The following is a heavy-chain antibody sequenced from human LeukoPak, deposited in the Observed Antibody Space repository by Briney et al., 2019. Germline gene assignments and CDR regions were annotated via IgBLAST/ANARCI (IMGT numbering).Heavy chain of an antibody. CDR2: ISYDGSNK. D-gene: IGHD1-26*01. V-gene: IGHV3-30*04. CDR3: ARGVVVGATQVAFDI. Sequence: PGGSLRLSCAASGFTFSSYAMHWVRQAPGKGLEWVAVISYDGSNKYYADSVKGRFTISRDNAKNSLYLQMNSLRAEDTAVYYCARGVVVGATQVAFDIWGQGTMVTVSS. J-gene: IGHJ3*02. CDR1: GFTFSSYA.